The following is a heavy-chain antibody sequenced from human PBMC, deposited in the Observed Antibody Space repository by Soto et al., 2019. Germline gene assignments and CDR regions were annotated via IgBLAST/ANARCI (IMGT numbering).Heavy chain of an antibody. CDR3: AKDRTSSGWPFDY. D-gene: IGHD6-19*01. CDR2: ISGSGGST. J-gene: IGHJ4*02. CDR1: GFTFSSYA. V-gene: IGHV3-23*01. Sequence: TGGSLRLSCAASGFTFSSYAMSWVRQAPGKGLEWVSAISGSGGSTYYADSVKGRFTISRDNSKNTLYLQMNSLRAEDTAVYYCAKDRTSSGWPFDYWGQGTLVTVSS.